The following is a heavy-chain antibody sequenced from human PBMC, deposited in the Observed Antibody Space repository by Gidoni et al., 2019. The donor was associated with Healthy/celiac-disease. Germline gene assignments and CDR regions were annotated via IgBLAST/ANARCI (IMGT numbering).Heavy chain of an antibody. CDR3: ARGGGSYDFNYYYGMDV. CDR2: IIPILGTA. CDR1: GGTFSSYA. V-gene: IGHV1-69*01. D-gene: IGHD1-26*01. J-gene: IGHJ6*02. Sequence: QVQLVQSGAEGKKPGSSVKVPCEASGGTFSSYAISWVRQAPGQGLEWMGGIIPILGTANYTQKFQGRVTITADESTSTAYMELSSLRSEDTAVYYCARGGGSYDFNYYYGMDVWGQGTTVTVSS.